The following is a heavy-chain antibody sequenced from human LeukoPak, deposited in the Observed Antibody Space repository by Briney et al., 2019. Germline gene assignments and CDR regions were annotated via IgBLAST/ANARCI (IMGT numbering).Heavy chain of an antibody. CDR2: IYPGDSDT. Sequence: GESLQISCKGSGYSFNTYWIGWVRQIPGKALGWMGIIYPGDSDTRHSPSFQGQLTIPPDKSLGTAYLQWGSLKASGTAMYYCAREGRSSSPMDYWGQGTLVTVSS. CDR3: AREGRSSSPMDY. J-gene: IGHJ4*02. CDR1: GYSFNTYW. V-gene: IGHV5-51*01. D-gene: IGHD6-6*01.